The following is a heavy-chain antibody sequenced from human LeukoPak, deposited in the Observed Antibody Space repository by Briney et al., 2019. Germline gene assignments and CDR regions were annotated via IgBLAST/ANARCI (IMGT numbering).Heavy chain of an antibody. Sequence: SETLSLTCTVSGGSISSGTYYWSWIRQPAGKGLEWIGRIYTSGSTNYNPSLKSRVTMSLDTSKNQFSLKLSSVTAADTAVYYCARVGYSGYHYDYFDYWGQGTLVTVSS. CDR3: ARVGYSGYHYDYFDY. J-gene: IGHJ4*02. V-gene: IGHV4-61*02. D-gene: IGHD5-12*01. CDR2: IYTSGST. CDR1: GGSISSGTYY.